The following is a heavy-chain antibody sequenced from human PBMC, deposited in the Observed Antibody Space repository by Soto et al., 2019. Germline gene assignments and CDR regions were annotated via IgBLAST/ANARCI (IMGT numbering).Heavy chain of an antibody. V-gene: IGHV4-31*03. Sequence: SETLSLTCTVSGGSISSGGYYWSWIRQHPGKGLEWIGYIYYSGSTYYNPSLKSRVTISVDTSKNQFSLKLSSVTAADTAVYYCAREVEMATNEIDYWGQGTLVTVSS. D-gene: IGHD5-12*01. CDR3: AREVEMATNEIDY. J-gene: IGHJ4*02. CDR2: IYYSGST. CDR1: GGSISSGGYY.